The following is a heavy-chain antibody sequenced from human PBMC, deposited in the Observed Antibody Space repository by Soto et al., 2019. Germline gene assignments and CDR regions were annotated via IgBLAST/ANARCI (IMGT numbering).Heavy chain of an antibody. CDR3: ARIASYGAILFDF. D-gene: IGHD1-26*01. J-gene: IGHJ4*02. Sequence: EVQLVESGGGSVQPGGSLRLSCAASGFTFSDYNMNWVRQAPGKGLEWVSYISSRHTIYYADSVKRRFTIARDNAKNSLYLQMNGLRAEETAVYYCARIASYGAILFDFWGQGMLVTVSS. CDR2: ISSRHTI. CDR1: GFTFSDYN. V-gene: IGHV3-48*01.